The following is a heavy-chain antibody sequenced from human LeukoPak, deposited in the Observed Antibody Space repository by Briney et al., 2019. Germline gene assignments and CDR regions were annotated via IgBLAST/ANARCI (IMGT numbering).Heavy chain of an antibody. V-gene: IGHV3-33*01. CDR1: GFTFSSYG. CDR3: ARDGSYYDSGGYDY. CDR2: IWYGGSNK. Sequence: RSLRLSCAASGFTFSSYGMHWVRQAPGKGLEWVAVIWYGGSNKYYADSVKGRFTISRDNSKNTLYLQMNSLRAEDTAVYYCARDGSYYDSGGYDYWGQGTLVTVSS. D-gene: IGHD3-22*01. J-gene: IGHJ4*02.